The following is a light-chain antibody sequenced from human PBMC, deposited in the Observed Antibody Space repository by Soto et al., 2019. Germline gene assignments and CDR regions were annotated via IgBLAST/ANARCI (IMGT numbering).Light chain of an antibody. CDR2: DAS. CDR1: QSVSTW. CDR3: QEYKTWT. J-gene: IGKJ1*01. V-gene: IGKV1-5*01. Sequence: GDTVTITCRASQSVSTWLAWYQQTPGKAPKLLMYDASTLESGAPARFSGSGSGTEFTLTISSLQPEDFATYHCQEYKTWTFGQGTMVDIK.